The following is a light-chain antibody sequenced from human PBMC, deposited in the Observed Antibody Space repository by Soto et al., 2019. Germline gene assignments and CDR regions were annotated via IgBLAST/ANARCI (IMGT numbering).Light chain of an antibody. J-gene: IGKJ5*01. CDR3: QQLNSYQTIT. CDR2: IGS. V-gene: IGKV1-9*01. CDR1: RGISGY. Sequence: IHLTQSPSSLSASIGYIFTITCRASRGISGYLAWYQQKPGKARKLLIDIGSTLQSGVPSRFRGSGSGTDFTLTISSLKTEDFANYYCQQLNSYQTITFGHGTRLEI.